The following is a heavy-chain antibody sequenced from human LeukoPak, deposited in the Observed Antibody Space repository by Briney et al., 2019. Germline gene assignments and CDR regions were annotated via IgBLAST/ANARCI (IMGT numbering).Heavy chain of an antibody. J-gene: IGHJ4*02. CDR1: GFTFSNAW. CDR3: TTDYYDFWSGYQGPIDY. V-gene: IGHV3-15*01. CDR2: IKSKTDGGTT. Sequence: GGSLRLSCAASGFTFSNAWMSWVRQAPGKGLEWVGRIKSKTDGGTTDYAAPVKGRFTISRDDSKNTLYLQMNSLKTEDTAVYYCTTDYYDFWSGYQGPIDYWGQGTLVTVSS. D-gene: IGHD3-3*01.